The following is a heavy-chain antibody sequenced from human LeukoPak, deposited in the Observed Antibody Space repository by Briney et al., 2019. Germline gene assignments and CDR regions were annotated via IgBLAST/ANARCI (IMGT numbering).Heavy chain of an antibody. J-gene: IGHJ4*02. CDR2: ISYSGST. CDR1: GGSISSYY. Sequence: KPSETLSLTCTVSGGSISSYYWNWIRQPPGKGLEWIGYISYSGSTNYNPSLKSRVTISLDTSKNQFSLQLSSVTAADTAVYYCARGQYSGSWSYYFDYWGQGTLVTASS. D-gene: IGHD6-13*01. CDR3: ARGQYSGSWSYYFDY. V-gene: IGHV4-59*01.